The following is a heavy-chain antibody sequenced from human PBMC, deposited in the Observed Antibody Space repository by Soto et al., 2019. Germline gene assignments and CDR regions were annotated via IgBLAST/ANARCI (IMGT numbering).Heavy chain of an antibody. CDR1: GGSFDDFY. V-gene: IGHV4-34*02. D-gene: IGHD3-10*01. CDR3: ARGQLVWYGDLTPYHRDMDV. Sequence: QVQLQQWGAGLLRPSETLSLTCAFYGGSFDDFYWSWVRQSPGKGLEWVGEISHDGGTNYSPSLASRVTISVDTTKNQFSLHPRSVTDADTGLYYCARGQLVWYGDLTPYHRDMDVWGQGTTVTVSS. CDR2: ISHDGGT. J-gene: IGHJ6*02.